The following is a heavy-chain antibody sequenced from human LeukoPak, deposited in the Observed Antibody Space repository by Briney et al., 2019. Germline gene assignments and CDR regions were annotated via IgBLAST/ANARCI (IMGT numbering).Heavy chain of an antibody. CDR3: ARGLPYDFWSGYYTGTRGSFDP. V-gene: IGHV4-34*01. CDR2: INHSGST. Sequence: TSETLSLTCAVYGGSFSGYYWSWIRQPPGKGLEWIGEINHSGSTNYNPSLKSRVTISVDTSKNQFSLKLSSVTAADTAVYYCARGLPYDFWSGYYTGTRGSFDPWGQGTLVTVSS. D-gene: IGHD3-3*01. CDR1: GGSFSGYY. J-gene: IGHJ5*02.